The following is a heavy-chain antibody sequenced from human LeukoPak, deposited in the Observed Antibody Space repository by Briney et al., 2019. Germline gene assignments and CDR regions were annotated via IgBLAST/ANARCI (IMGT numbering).Heavy chain of an antibody. CDR3: TALLGITATSVY. D-gene: IGHD7-27*01. J-gene: IGHJ4*02. CDR1: GFTFSNAW. V-gene: IGHV3-15*01. Sequence: GSLRLSCAASGFTFSNAWMSWVRQAPGKGLEWVGRIKSKTDGGTAAYAAPVKGRFTISRDDSENTLYLQMNSLKSEDTAVYYCTALLGITATSVYWGQGTLVTVSS. CDR2: IKSKTDGGTA.